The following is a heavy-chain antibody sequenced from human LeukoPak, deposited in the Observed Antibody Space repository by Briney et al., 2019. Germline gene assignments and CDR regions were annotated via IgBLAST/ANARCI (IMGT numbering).Heavy chain of an antibody. CDR3: AKDPGYCSGGSCYYFDY. CDR1: GFTFSSHA. V-gene: IGHV3-23*01. CDR2: ISGSGGST. J-gene: IGHJ4*02. Sequence: GGSLRLSCAASGFTFSSHAMSWVRQAPGKGLEWVSAISGSGGSTYYADSVKGRFTISRDNSKNTLYLQMNSLRAEDTAVYYCAKDPGYCSGGSCYYFDYWGQGTLVTVSS. D-gene: IGHD2-15*01.